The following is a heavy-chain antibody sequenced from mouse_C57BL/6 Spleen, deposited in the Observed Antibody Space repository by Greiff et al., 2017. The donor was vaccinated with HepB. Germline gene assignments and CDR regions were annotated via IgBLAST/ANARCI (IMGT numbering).Heavy chain of an antibody. Sequence: EVKLQQSGPELVKPGASVKISCKASGYTFTDYYMNWVKQSHGKSLEWIGDINPNNGGTSYNQKFKGKATLTVDNSSSTAYMELRSLTSEDSAVYYCAPYGSSGVYFDYWGQGTTLTVSS. CDR2: INPNNGGT. V-gene: IGHV1-26*01. J-gene: IGHJ2*01. CDR1: GYTFTDYY. D-gene: IGHD1-1*01. CDR3: APYGSSGVYFDY.